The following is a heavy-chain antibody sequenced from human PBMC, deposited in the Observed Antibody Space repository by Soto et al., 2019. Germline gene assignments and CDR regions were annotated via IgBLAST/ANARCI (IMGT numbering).Heavy chain of an antibody. V-gene: IGHV3-11*01. CDR3: ARVKVATRYYYYGMDV. D-gene: IGHD5-12*01. J-gene: IGHJ6*02. Sequence: PGGSLRLSCAASGFTFSDYYMSWIRRAPGKGLEWVSYISSSGSTIYYADSVKGRFTISRDNAKNSLYLQMNSLRAEDTAVYYCARVKVATRYYYYGMDVWGQGTTVTVSS. CDR2: ISSSGSTI. CDR1: GFTFSDYY.